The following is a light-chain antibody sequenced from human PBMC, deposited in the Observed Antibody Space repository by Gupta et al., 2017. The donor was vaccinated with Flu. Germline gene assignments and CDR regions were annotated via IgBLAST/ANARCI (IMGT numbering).Light chain of an antibody. Sequence: QSVLIQPPAVSGTPGQTVTVSCSGSSSNIGYNYVYWYQQFPGRAPKLIIQKNSQRPSGVPDRFSGSKSGTSASLTIGGLRSDDEAHYYCASWEDNLSGLTFGGGTKLT. CDR2: KNS. CDR3: ASWEDNLSGLT. V-gene: IGLV1-47*01. CDR1: SSNIGYNY. J-gene: IGLJ2*01.